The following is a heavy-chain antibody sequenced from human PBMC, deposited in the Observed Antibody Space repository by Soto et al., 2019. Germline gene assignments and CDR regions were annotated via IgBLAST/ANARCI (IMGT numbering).Heavy chain of an antibody. D-gene: IGHD5-12*01. V-gene: IGHV3-74*01. Sequence: VQLVESGGGLVQPGGSLRLSCAASGFTFSNYWMHWVRQAPGKGLVWVSVINTDGSTTRYADSVKDRFTISRDNAKNTPYLQMNSLSAEDTAVYYCGRDSCMVAVNYWGQGTLVTVSS. CDR2: INTDGSTT. CDR1: GFTFSNYW. CDR3: GRDSCMVAVNY. J-gene: IGHJ4*02.